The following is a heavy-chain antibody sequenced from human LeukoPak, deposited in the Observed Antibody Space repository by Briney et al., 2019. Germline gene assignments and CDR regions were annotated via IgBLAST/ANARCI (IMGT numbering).Heavy chain of an antibody. CDR2: ARKKANSYST. V-gene: IGHV3-72*01. D-gene: IGHD4-17*01. J-gene: IGHJ4*02. CDR1: GFTFSSYA. CDR3: VRVGTTHYLDY. Sequence: GGSLRLSCAASGFTFSSYAMSWVRQAPGKGLEWVGLARKKANSYSTEYAASVKGRFTISRDDSKNALYLQMDSLKTEDTAVYYCVRVGTTHYLDYWGQGTLVTVSS.